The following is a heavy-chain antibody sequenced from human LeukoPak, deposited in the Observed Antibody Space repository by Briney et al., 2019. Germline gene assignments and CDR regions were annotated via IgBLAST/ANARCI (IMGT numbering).Heavy chain of an antibody. V-gene: IGHV3-11*01. J-gene: IGHJ4*02. CDR3: ARVPIKRLGELSLSTPDY. D-gene: IGHD3-16*02. CDR2: ISSSGSTI. Sequence: PGGSLRLSCAASGFTFSDYYMSWIRQAPGKGLEWVSYISSSGSTIYYADSVKGRFTISRDNAKNSLYLQMNSLRAEDTAVYYCARVPIKRLGELSLSTPDYWGQGTLVTVSS. CDR1: GFTFSDYY.